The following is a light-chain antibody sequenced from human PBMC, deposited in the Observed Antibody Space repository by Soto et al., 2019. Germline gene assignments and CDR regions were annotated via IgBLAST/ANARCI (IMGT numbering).Light chain of an antibody. V-gene: IGLV2-23*01. CDR2: EGS. Sequence: QSVLTQPASVSGSPGQSITISCTGTSSDIGSYNLVSWYQQFPGKAPKLIIYEGSKRPSGISNRFSGSKSGNTASLTISGLQAEDEAGYHCWSYAGSGTYVLFGGGAKLTVL. J-gene: IGLJ2*01. CDR1: SSDIGSYNL. CDR3: WSYAGSGTYVL.